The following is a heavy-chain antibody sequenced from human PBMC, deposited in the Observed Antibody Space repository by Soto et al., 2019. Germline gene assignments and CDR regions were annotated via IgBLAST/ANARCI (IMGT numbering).Heavy chain of an antibody. J-gene: IGHJ5*02. CDR3: ARASVAARRRFDP. V-gene: IGHV4-61*01. CDR2: IYYSGST. D-gene: IGHD2-15*01. CDR1: GGSVSSGRYY. Sequence: AETLSLTCTVSGGSVSSGRYYWSWIRQPPGKGLEWIGYIYYSGSTNYNPSLKSRVTISVDTSKNQFSLKLSSVTAADTAVYYCARASVAARRRFDPWGQGTLVTVPS.